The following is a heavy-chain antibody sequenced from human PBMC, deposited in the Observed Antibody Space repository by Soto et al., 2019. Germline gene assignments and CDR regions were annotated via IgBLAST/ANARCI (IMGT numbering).Heavy chain of an antibody. CDR2: IWYDGSNK. V-gene: IGHV3-33*01. Sequence: QEQLEESGGGVVQPGRSLRLSCTASGFAFSDYGMHWVRQAPGKGLEWVAVIWYDGSNKYYADSVKGRFTISRDNSRNTLELQMTSLRAEDTAIYFCARRRSTVTTSWFYQGMDVWGRGTTVTVSS. D-gene: IGHD4-17*01. CDR1: GFAFSDYG. CDR3: ARRRSTVTTSWFYQGMDV. J-gene: IGHJ6*02.